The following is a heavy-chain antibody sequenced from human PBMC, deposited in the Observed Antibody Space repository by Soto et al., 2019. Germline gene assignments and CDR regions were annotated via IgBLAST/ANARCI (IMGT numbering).Heavy chain of an antibody. CDR3: TTDDPFTMVLGVTLSFDI. D-gene: IGHD3-10*01. CDR2: IKSKSDGGTK. CDR1: GFTFSNAW. J-gene: IGHJ3*02. Sequence: GGSLRLSCAASGFTFSNAWMSWVRQAPGKGLEWVGRIKSKSDGGTKDYAAPVKGRFTISRDDSKNTLYLQMNSLKTEDTAVYYCTTDDPFTMVLGVTLSFDIWGQGTMVTVSS. V-gene: IGHV3-15*01.